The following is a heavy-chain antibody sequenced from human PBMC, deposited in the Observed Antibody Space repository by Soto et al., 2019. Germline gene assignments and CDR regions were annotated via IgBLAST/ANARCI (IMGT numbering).Heavy chain of an antibody. CDR3: TRGPRPTSVGTGAY. V-gene: IGHV3-74*01. D-gene: IGHD3-10*01. Sequence: GGSLRLSCAASGFTFSAYWMHWVRHSPGKGLVWVSRINYDGSSTDYADSVKGRFTISRDNAKNTLYLQMNTLTAEDTAVYYCTRGPRPTSVGTGAYWGQGTLVTVSS. CDR2: INYDGSST. J-gene: IGHJ4*02. CDR1: GFTFSAYW.